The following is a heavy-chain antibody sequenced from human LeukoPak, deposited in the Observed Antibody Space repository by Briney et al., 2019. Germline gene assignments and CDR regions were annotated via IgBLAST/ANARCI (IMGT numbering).Heavy chain of an antibody. CDR3: ARDRVPGIRSLPFDY. CDR1: GYTFTGYY. V-gene: IGHV1-2*02. D-gene: IGHD4-17*01. J-gene: IGHJ4*02. Sequence: ASVKVSCKASGYTFTGYYMHWVRQAPGQGFEWMGWINPKSGGTNYAEKFQGRVTMTRDTSISTAYMELSRLRSDDTAVYYCARDRVPGIRSLPFDYWGQGTLVTVSS. CDR2: INPKSGGT.